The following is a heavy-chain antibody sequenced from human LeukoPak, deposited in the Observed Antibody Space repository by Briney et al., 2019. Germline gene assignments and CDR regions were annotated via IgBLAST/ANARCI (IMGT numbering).Heavy chain of an antibody. CDR2: TNPNSGGT. Sequence: ASVKVSCKASGYTFTGYYMHWVRQAPGQGLEWMGWTNPNSGGTNYAQKFQGRVTMTRDTSISTAYMELSRLRSDDTAVYYCAAWDIVVVPAAIGAFDIWGQGTMVTVSS. D-gene: IGHD2-2*01. V-gene: IGHV1-2*02. J-gene: IGHJ3*02. CDR1: GYTFTGYY. CDR3: AAWDIVVVPAAIGAFDI.